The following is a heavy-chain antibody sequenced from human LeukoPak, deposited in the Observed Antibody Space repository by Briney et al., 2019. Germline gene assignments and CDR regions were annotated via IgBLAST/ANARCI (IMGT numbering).Heavy chain of an antibody. J-gene: IGHJ6*02. CDR2: IYYSGST. V-gene: IGHV4-59*01. CDR1: GGSISSYY. Sequence: SETLSLTCTVSGGSISSYYWSWIRQPPGKGLEWIGYIYYSGSTNYNPSLKSRVTISVDTSKNQFSLKLSSVTAAGTAVYYCARGFEYSSSQPYYYYGMDVWGQGTTVTVSS. D-gene: IGHD6-6*01. CDR3: ARGFEYSSSQPYYYYGMDV.